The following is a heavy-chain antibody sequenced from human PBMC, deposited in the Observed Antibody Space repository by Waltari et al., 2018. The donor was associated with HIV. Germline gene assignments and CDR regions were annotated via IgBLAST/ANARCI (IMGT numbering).Heavy chain of an antibody. CDR3: ARADFWSGYYFAFDI. Sequence: QVPLQESGSGLVKPSQTLSLTCTVPAGTIPGVDLYWSWIRQPPGKGLEWIGNMYYTGTTYYNPSLESRVTISLETSNNQFSLRLNSVTAADTAVYYCARADFWSGYYFAFDIWGQGTMVTVSS. J-gene: IGHJ3*02. CDR1: AGTIPGVDLY. CDR2: MYYTGTT. D-gene: IGHD3-3*01. V-gene: IGHV4-30-4*08.